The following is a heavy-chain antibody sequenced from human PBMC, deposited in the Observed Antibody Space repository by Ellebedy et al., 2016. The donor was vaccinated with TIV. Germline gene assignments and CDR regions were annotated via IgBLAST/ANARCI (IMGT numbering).Heavy chain of an antibody. Sequence: SETLSLTCAVSGGSISSGGYSWSWIRQPPGKGLEWIGYIYHSGSTYYNPSLKSRVTISVDRSKNQFSLKLSSVTAADTAVYYCARAGRYCTNGVCLIALFDYWGQGTLVTVSS. CDR2: IYHSGST. J-gene: IGHJ4*02. CDR1: GGSISSGGYS. D-gene: IGHD2-8*01. CDR3: ARAGRYCTNGVCLIALFDY. V-gene: IGHV4-30-2*01.